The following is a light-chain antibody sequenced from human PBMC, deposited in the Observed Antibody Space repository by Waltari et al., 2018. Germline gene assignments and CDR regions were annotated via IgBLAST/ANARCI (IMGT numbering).Light chain of an antibody. Sequence: DIVLTQSPDPPPVSRGERATTNCKSSQSILDSYNNKNYLAWYQQKPGQPTKALIYWASMRESGVPDRFSGSGSGTDFTLTISSLQAEDVAIYYCHQYYSSPLTFGQGTKVEIK. J-gene: IGKJ1*01. CDR1: QSILDSYNNKNY. CDR3: HQYYSSPLT. CDR2: WAS. V-gene: IGKV4-1*01.